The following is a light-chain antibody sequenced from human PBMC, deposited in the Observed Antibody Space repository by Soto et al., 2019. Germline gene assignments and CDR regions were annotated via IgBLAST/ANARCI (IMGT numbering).Light chain of an antibody. CDR1: SNDVGGFNY. Sequence: QSALTQPASVSGSPGQSITISCTGTSNDVGGFNYVSWYQQLPGKAPKLVIYDVTHRTSGASDRFSGSRSGNTASLTISGLQAEDEADYYCTSFTSGSTPYVLGTGTKLTVL. V-gene: IGLV2-14*03. CDR3: TSFTSGSTPYV. CDR2: DVT. J-gene: IGLJ1*01.